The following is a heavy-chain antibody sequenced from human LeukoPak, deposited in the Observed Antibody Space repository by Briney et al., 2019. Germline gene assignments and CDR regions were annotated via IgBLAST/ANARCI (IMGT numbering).Heavy chain of an antibody. D-gene: IGHD6-19*01. Sequence: EASVKVSCKASGYTFTSYGISWVRQAPGQGREWMGWISAYNGNTNYAQKLQGRVTMTTDTSTSTAYMELRSLISDDTAVYYCARDTWGSIAVAGTRDYWGQGTLVTVFS. J-gene: IGHJ4*02. CDR2: ISAYNGNT. CDR1: GYTFTSYG. V-gene: IGHV1-18*01. CDR3: ARDTWGSIAVAGTRDY.